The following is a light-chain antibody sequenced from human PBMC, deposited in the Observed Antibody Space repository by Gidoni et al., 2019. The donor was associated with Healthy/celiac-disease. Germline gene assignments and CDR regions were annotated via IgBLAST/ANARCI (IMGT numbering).Light chain of an antibody. Sequence: DIQMTQSPSSLSASVGDRVTITCRASQGISNYLAWYQQKPGKVPKLLISSASTLQSGVPSRFSGSGSGTDFTLTISSLQPDDVATYYCQKYYSAPFTFGPGTKVDIK. J-gene: IGKJ3*01. CDR1: QGISNY. V-gene: IGKV1-27*01. CDR2: SAS. CDR3: QKYYSAPFT.